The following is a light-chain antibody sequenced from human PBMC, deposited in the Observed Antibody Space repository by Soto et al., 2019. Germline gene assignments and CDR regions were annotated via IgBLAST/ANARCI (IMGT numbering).Light chain of an antibody. CDR3: SSYSSTTTLVV. CDR1: ISDFSGYNY. V-gene: IGLV2-14*03. CDR2: DVN. J-gene: IGLJ1*01. Sequence: QYTLNQPASVSGSPGQSITLSCSATISDFSGYNYVSWYQQHPGEAPKLIIYDVNNRPSGVSNRFSGSTSGNTASLTISGLQADDEADYYCSSYSSTTTLVVFGTGTKVTVL.